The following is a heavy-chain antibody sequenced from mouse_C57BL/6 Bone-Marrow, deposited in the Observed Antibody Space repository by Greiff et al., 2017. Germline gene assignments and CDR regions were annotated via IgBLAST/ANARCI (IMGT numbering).Heavy chain of an antibody. CDR1: GFTFSDYG. J-gene: IGHJ4*01. V-gene: IGHV5-17*01. Sequence: EVKLMESGGGLVKPGGSLKLSCAASGFTFSDYGMHWVRQAPEKGLEWVAYISSGSSTIYYADTVKGRFTISRDKAKSTLFLQMTSLRSEDTAMYYCARSVLYAMDYWGQGTSVTVSS. CDR2: ISSGSSTI. CDR3: ARSVLYAMDY.